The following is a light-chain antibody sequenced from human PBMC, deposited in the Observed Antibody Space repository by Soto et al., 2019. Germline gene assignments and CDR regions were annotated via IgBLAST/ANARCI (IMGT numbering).Light chain of an antibody. CDR3: SSFAGPVWV. CDR1: SSDIGGYDH. CDR2: EVT. V-gene: IGLV2-8*01. Sequence: QSALTQPPSASGSPGQSVTISCTGTSSDIGGYDHVSWYQQHPGKAPKVMIYEVTKRPSGVPDRFSGSKAGNTASLTVFGLQAEDEADYYGSSFAGPVWVFGGGTKLTVL. J-gene: IGLJ3*02.